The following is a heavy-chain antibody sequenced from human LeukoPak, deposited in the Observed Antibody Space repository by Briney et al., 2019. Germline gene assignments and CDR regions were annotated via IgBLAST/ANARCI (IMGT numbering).Heavy chain of an antibody. Sequence: GGSLRLSCTASGFAFDEHGMSWVRQVPGKGLEWVSGINWSGGSTGYADPLRGRFTISRDNAKNSLYLQMDSLRAEDTALYYCARAPITSPFYFDYWGQGTLVNVSS. CDR1: GFAFDEHG. J-gene: IGHJ4*02. D-gene: IGHD2-2*01. CDR3: ARAPITSPFYFDY. CDR2: INWSGGST. V-gene: IGHV3-20*04.